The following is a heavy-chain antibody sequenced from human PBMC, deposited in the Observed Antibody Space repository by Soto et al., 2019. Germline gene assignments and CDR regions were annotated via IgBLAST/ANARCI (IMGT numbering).Heavy chain of an antibody. D-gene: IGHD3-3*01. CDR3: AKVGVLYDFWSGYYFDY. CDR1: GFTFSSYA. Sequence: GGSLRLSCAASGFTFSSYAMSWVRQAPGKGLEWVSAISGSGGSTYYADSVKGRFTISRDNSKNTLYLQMNSLRAEDTAVYYCAKVGVLYDFWSGYYFDYWGQGTLVTVSS. V-gene: IGHV3-23*01. CDR2: ISGSGGST. J-gene: IGHJ4*02.